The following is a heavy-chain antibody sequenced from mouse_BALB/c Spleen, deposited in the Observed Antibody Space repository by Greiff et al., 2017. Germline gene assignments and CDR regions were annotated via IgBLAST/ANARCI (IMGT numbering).Heavy chain of an antibody. CDR2: IYPGNSDT. J-gene: IGHJ3*01. Sequence: EVQLQQSGTVLARPGASVKMSCKASGYTFTSYWMHWVKQRPGQGLEWIGAIYPGNSDTSYNQKFKGKAKLTAVTSTSTAYMELSSLTNEDSAVYYCTRSTDRYDDAWFAYWGQGTLVTVSA. CDR1: GYTFTSYW. V-gene: IGHV1-5*01. D-gene: IGHD2-14*01. CDR3: TRSTDRYDDAWFAY.